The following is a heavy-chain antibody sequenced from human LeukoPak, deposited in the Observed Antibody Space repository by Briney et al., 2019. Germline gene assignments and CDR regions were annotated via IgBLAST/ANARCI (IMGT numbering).Heavy chain of an antibody. D-gene: IGHD3-22*01. V-gene: IGHV4-34*01. J-gene: IGHJ4*02. CDR3: ARGPPTDYYDSSGFYYVFDY. CDR1: GGSFSGYY. Sequence: PSETLSLTSAVYGGSFSGYYWSWIRQPPGKGLEWIGGINHSGSTNYNPSLKSRVTISVDTSKNQFSLKLSSVTAADTAVYFCARGPPTDYYDSSGFYYVFDYWGQGTLVTVSS. CDR2: INHSGST.